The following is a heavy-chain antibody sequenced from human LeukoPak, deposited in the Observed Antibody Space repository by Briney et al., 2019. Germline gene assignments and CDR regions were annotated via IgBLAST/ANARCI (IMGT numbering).Heavy chain of an antibody. D-gene: IGHD1-26*01. J-gene: IGHJ5*02. CDR2: ISYDGSNK. V-gene: IGHV3-30*04. CDR1: GFAFDDYA. Sequence: AEGSLRLSCTASGFAFDDYAMTWVRQAPGKGLEWVAVISYDGSNKYYADSVKGRFTISRDNSKDTLYLQMNSLRAEDTAVYYCAKDPTIVGATGWFDPWGQGTLVTVSS. CDR3: AKDPTIVGATGWFDP.